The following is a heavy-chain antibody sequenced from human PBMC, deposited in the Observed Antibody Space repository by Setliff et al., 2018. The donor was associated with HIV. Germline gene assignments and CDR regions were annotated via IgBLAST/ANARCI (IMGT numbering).Heavy chain of an antibody. CDR1: GYSINTAYY. V-gene: IGHV4-38-2*01. Sequence: SETLSLTCGVSGYSINTAYYWGWIRQSPGKGLEWIGGFHHSGSTYYNPSLKSRVTVSLDTSNNHFSLKLSSVTAADTAVYYCARHDCGGDCSINWFDPWGQGTLVTVSS. CDR3: ARHDCGGDCSINWFDP. J-gene: IGHJ5*02. D-gene: IGHD2-21*02. CDR2: FHHSGST.